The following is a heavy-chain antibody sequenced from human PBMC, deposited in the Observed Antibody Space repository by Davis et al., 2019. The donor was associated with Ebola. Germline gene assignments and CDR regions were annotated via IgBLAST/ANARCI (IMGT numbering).Heavy chain of an antibody. CDR1: GGSVSNYY. CDR2: INHSGST. J-gene: IGHJ6*02. D-gene: IGHD3-9*01. CDR3: ARGDFDWLRVGMDV. Sequence: SETLSLTCTVSGGSVSNYYWSWIRQPPGKGLEWIGEINHSGSTNYNPSLKSRVTISVDTSKNQFSLKLSSVTAADTAVYYCARGDFDWLRVGMDVWGQGTTVTVSS. V-gene: IGHV4-34*01.